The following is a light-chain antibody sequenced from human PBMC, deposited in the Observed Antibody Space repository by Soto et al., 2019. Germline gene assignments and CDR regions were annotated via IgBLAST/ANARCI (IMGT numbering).Light chain of an antibody. Sequence: DIQMTQSPSTLSASVGDRVTITCRASQSISSWLAWYQQKPGKAPKLLIYAASTLEGGVPSRFSGSGSGTEFTLTISSLRPDDFATYYCQQYNNFLWTFGHGTKVDIK. V-gene: IGKV1-5*03. CDR3: QQYNNFLWT. J-gene: IGKJ1*01. CDR1: QSISSW. CDR2: AAS.